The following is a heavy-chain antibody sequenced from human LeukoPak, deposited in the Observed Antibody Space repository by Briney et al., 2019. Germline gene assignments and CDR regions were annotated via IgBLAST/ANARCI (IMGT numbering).Heavy chain of an antibody. V-gene: IGHV3-30-3*01. Sequence: GGSLRLSCAASGFTFSSYAMHWVRQATGKGLEWVAVISYDGSNKYYADSVKGRFTISRDNSKNTLYLQMNSLRAEDTAVYYCARDRQAYFDYWGQGTLVTVSS. D-gene: IGHD6-6*01. J-gene: IGHJ4*02. CDR1: GFTFSSYA. CDR2: ISYDGSNK. CDR3: ARDRQAYFDY.